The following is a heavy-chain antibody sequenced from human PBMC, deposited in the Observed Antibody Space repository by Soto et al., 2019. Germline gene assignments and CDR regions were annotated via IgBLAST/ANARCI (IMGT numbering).Heavy chain of an antibody. D-gene: IGHD6-13*01. Sequence: QVQLRESGPGLVKPSPTLSLTCTVSGGSINKGGYYWNWIRQDPGQGLEWIGYMYYSGSTYYNPFRRSRVIISADTSDNHFSLKLSSVTAADTAVYFCARGYRQSGYSSSWVFDYWGQGTLVTVSS. CDR1: GGSINKGGYY. CDR3: ARGYRQSGYSSSWVFDY. V-gene: IGHV4-31*03. J-gene: IGHJ4*02. CDR2: MYYSGST.